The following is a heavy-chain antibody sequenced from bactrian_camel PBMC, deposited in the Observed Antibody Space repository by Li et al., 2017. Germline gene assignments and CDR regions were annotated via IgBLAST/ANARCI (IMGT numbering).Heavy chain of an antibody. J-gene: IGHJ4*01. V-gene: IGHV3S1*01. D-gene: IGHD3*01. CDR1: PYPGATYC. CDR2: LHVGSGNT. Sequence: HVQLVESGGGSVQAGGSLRLSCRYVPYPGATYCMAWFRQAPGKEREGVARLHVGSGNTYVVDSVRGRFTISRDKTKNTLYLQMNNLKPEDTAMYYCAASRSCAMLYEDNNMGPGTQVTVS.